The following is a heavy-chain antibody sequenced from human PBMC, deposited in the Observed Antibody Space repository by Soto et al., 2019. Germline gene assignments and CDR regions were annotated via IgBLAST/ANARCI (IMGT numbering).Heavy chain of an antibody. D-gene: IGHD3-3*02. Sequence: SVKVSCKASGGTFSSYAISWVRQAPGQGLEWMGGIIPIFGTANYAQKFQGRVTMTEDTSTDTAYMGLSSLRSEDPAVYYCATELALDYWGQGTLVTVSS. V-gene: IGHV1-69*06. CDR1: GGTFSSYA. CDR3: ATELALDY. J-gene: IGHJ4*02. CDR2: IIPIFGTA.